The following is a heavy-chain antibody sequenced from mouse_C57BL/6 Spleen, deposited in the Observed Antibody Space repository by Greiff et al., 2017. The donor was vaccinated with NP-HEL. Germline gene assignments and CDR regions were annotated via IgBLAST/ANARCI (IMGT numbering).Heavy chain of an antibody. D-gene: IGHD4-1*01. CDR2: IRSKSSNYAT. CDR1: GFTFNTYA. V-gene: IGHV10-3*01. J-gene: IGHJ2*01. Sequence: EVQLVESGGGLVQPKGSLKLSFAASGFTFNTYAMPWFRQAPGRGLDWVARIRSKSSNYATYYADSVKDRFTIARDDSQSMLYLQMNNLKTEDTAMYYCVRDLGRGYFDYWGQGTTLTVSS. CDR3: VRDLGRGYFDY.